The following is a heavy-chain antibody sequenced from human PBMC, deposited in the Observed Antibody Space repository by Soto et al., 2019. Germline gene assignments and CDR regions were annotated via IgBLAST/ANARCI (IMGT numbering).Heavy chain of an antibody. CDR1: GGTFSSYA. CDR2: IIPIFGTA. Sequence: QVQLVQSGAAVKKPGSSVKVSCKASGGTFSSYAISWVRQAPGQGLEWMGGIIPIFGTANYAQKFQGRVTITADKCTSTAYMELSSLRSEDTAVYYCARGGNIVVVPAATGDWFDPWGQGTLVTVSS. D-gene: IGHD2-2*01. V-gene: IGHV1-69*06. J-gene: IGHJ5*02. CDR3: ARGGNIVVVPAATGDWFDP.